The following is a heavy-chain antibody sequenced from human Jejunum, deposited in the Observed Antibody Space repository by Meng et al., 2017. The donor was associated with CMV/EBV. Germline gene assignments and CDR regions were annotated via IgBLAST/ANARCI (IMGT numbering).Heavy chain of an antibody. CDR2: ISGGGGST. V-gene: IGHV3-23*01. J-gene: IGHJ6*02. CDR1: GFTFTTYA. Sequence: SGFTFTTYAMAWVRQSPGKGLEWVSTISGGGGSTKNADSVKGRFTISRDNSKNTVYLQMDSLRAEDTAVYYCARGSMEVYYAMDVWGQGTTVTVSS. D-gene: IGHD3-3*01. CDR3: ARGSMEVYYAMDV.